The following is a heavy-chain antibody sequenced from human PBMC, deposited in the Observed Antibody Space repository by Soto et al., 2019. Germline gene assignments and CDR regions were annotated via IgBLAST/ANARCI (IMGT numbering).Heavy chain of an antibody. D-gene: IGHD6-6*01. V-gene: IGHV4-39*01. J-gene: IGHJ4*02. CDR2: IYYSGST. CDR3: ARRPWSAARTHSDY. Sequence: QLQLQESGPGLVKPSETLSLTCTVSGGSISSSSYYWGWIRQPPGKGLEWIGSIYYSGSTYYNPSLKSRVTISVDTSKNQFSLKLSSVTAADTAVYYCARRPWSAARTHSDYWGQGTLVTVSS. CDR1: GGSISSSSYY.